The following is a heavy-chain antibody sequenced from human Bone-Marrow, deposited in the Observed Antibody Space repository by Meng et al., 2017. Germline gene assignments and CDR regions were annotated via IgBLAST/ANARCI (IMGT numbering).Heavy chain of an antibody. J-gene: IGHJ4*02. CDR1: GFTFSSYS. CDR3: ARGGGAYCTTTSCYEYFDY. D-gene: IGHD2-2*01. Sequence: GESLKISCAASGFTFSSYSMNWVRQAPGKGLVWVSRINSDGSSVTYTDSVKGRFTISRDNAKNTLYLQMNSLRVEDTAVYYCARGGGAYCTTTSCYEYFDYWGQGTLVTVSS. CDR2: INSDGSSV. V-gene: IGHV3-74*01.